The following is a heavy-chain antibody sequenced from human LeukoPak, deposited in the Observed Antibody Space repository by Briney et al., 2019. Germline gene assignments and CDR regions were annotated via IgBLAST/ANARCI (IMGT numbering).Heavy chain of an antibody. V-gene: IGHV4-61*02. J-gene: IGHJ4*02. Sequence: SETLSLTCTVAGGSISSGSYYWSWIRQPAGKGLEWIGRIYTRGRTNYNPSLKSRVTISVDTSKNQFSLKLSSVTAADTAVYYCARRHSSGWYGGFYWGQGTLVTVSS. CDR1: GGSISSGSYY. D-gene: IGHD6-19*01. CDR2: IYTRGRT. CDR3: ARRHSSGWYGGFY.